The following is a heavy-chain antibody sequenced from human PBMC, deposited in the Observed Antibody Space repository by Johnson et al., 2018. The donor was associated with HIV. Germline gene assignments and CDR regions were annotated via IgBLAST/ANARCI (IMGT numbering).Heavy chain of an antibody. Sequence: VQLVESGGGLVQPGGSLRLSCAASGFTFSSYAMSWVRQAPGKGLEWVSAISGSGGSTYYADSVKGRFTISRDNSKNTLYLQMNKLRAEDTAVYYCAKDPPPNYNFWSGYPSSDAFDIWGQGTMVTVSS. D-gene: IGHD3-3*01. CDR1: GFTFSSYA. V-gene: IGHV3-23*04. J-gene: IGHJ3*02. CDR3: AKDPPPNYNFWSGYPSSDAFDI. CDR2: ISGSGGST.